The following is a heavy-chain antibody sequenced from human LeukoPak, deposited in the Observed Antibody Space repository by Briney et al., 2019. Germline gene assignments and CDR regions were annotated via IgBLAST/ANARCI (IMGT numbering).Heavy chain of an antibody. Sequence: SGRSLRLSCAASGFTFDDYAMHWVRQAPGKGLEWVSGISWNSGSIGYADSVKGRFTISRDDAKNSLYLQMNSLRAEDTALYYCAKAYCGGDCYSPLYYYYYGMDVWGQGTTVTVPS. D-gene: IGHD2-21*02. CDR3: AKAYCGGDCYSPLYYYYYGMDV. V-gene: IGHV3-9*01. CDR2: ISWNSGSI. CDR1: GFTFDDYA. J-gene: IGHJ6*02.